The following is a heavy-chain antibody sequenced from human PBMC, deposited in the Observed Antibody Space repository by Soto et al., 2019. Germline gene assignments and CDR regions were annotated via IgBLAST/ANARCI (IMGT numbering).Heavy chain of an antibody. Sequence: GGSLRLSCAASGFTFSRYGMHWVRQAPGKGLEWVAVISYDGSNKYYADSVKGRFTISRDNSKNTLYLQMNSLRAEDTAVYYCARDRQYYYGSGTTGYGMDVWGQGTTVTVSS. V-gene: IGHV3-30*03. CDR1: GFTFSRYG. CDR2: ISYDGSNK. D-gene: IGHD3-10*01. J-gene: IGHJ6*02. CDR3: ARDRQYYYGSGTTGYGMDV.